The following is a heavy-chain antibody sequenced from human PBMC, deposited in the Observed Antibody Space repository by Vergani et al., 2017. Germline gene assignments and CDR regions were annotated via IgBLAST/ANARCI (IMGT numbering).Heavy chain of an antibody. V-gene: IGHV3-33*08. J-gene: IGHJ2*01. Sequence: VQLLESGGGLGQPGGSLRLSCAVSGFTFSTNAMSWVRQAPGKGLEWVAVIWYDGSNKYYADSVKGRFTISRDNSKNTLYLQMNSLRAEDTAVYYCARGFIAAAGYWYFDLWGRGTLVTVSS. CDR1: GFTFSTNA. CDR2: IWYDGSNK. CDR3: ARGFIAAAGYWYFDL. D-gene: IGHD6-13*01.